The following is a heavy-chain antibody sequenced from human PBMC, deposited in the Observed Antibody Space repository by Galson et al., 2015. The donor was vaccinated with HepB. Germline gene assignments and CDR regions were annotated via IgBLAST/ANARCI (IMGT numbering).Heavy chain of an antibody. V-gene: IGHV3-21*01. CDR1: GFTFSSYS. CDR3: AREGASYYDSSGSITEAGDDY. Sequence: SLRLSCAASGFTFSSYSMNWVRQAPGKGLEWVSSISSSSSYIYYADSVKGRFTISRDNAKNSLYLQMNSLRAEDTAVYYCAREGASYYDSSGSITEAGDDYWGQGTLVTVSS. CDR2: ISSSSSYI. J-gene: IGHJ4*02. D-gene: IGHD3-22*01.